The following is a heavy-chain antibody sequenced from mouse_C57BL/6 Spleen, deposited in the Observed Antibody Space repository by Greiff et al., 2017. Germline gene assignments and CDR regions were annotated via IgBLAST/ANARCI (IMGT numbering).Heavy chain of an antibody. CDR1: GYAFSSSW. CDR2: IYPGDGDT. J-gene: IGHJ4*01. D-gene: IGHD2-1*01. CDR3: ARTGNYPPMDD. Sequence: QVQLQQSGPELVKPGASVKISCKASGYAFSSSWMNWVKQRPGKGLEWIGRIYPGDGDTNYNGKFKGKATLTADKSSSTAYMQLSSLTSEDSAVYCCARTGNYPPMDDWGQGTSVTVSS. V-gene: IGHV1-82*01.